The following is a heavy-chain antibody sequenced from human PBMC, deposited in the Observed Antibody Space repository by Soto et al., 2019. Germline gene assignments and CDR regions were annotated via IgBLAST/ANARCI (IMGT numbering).Heavy chain of an antibody. CDR3: ARDRADVALSYYMDV. CDR2: IYHSGST. V-gene: IGHV4-4*02. D-gene: IGHD3-16*02. J-gene: IGHJ6*03. CDR1: SGSISSSNW. Sequence: QVQLQESGPGLVKPSGTLSLTCAVSSGSISSSNWWSWVRQPPGKGLEWIGEIYHSGSTNYNPSLKSRVSLSVDKYKHQFSLKLSSVTAADTAVYYCARDRADVALSYYMDVWGKGTTVTVSS.